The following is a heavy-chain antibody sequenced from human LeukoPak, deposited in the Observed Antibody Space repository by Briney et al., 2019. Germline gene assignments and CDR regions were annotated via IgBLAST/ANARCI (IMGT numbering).Heavy chain of an antibody. D-gene: IGHD2-2*01. V-gene: IGHV3-53*01. J-gene: IGHJ4*02. CDR3: AGEVTVPGLFDY. Sequence: GGSLRLSCAASGFTVSGNYMSGVRQAPGKGLEWVSVVYSGGSTYYAGSVKGRFTISRDNSKNTLSLQMNSLRAEDTPVYYCAGEVTVPGLFDYWGQGTLVTVSS. CDR2: VYSGGST. CDR1: GFTVSGNY.